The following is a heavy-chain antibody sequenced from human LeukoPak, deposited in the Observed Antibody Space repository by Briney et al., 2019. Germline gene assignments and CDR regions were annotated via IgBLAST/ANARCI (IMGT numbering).Heavy chain of an antibody. D-gene: IGHD3-22*01. CDR1: GGSISSSNW. CDR2: IFHDGTT. J-gene: IGHJ1*01. CDR3: ARLGPYDSSGYYYV. V-gene: IGHV4-4*02. Sequence: SETLSLTCAVSGGSISSSNWWSWVRQPPGMGLEWIGDIFHDGTTNFNPSLKSRLTISTDKSKNQFSLKLSSVTAADTAVYFCARLGPYDSSGYYYVWGQGTLVTVSP.